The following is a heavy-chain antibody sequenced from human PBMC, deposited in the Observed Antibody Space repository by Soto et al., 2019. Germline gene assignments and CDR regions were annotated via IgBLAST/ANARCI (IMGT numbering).Heavy chain of an antibody. CDR2: ISGSGGST. D-gene: IGHD3-10*01. J-gene: IGHJ5*02. V-gene: IGHV3-23*01. CDR1: GFTYSSYA. CDR3: AKDDHYYGSGSYYKLNWFDP. Sequence: PGGSLRLSCAASGFTYSSYAMSWVRQAPGKGLEWVSAISGSGGSTYYADSVKGRFTISRDNSKNTLYLQMNSLRAEDTAVYYCAKDDHYYGSGSYYKLNWFDPWGQGTLVTVSS.